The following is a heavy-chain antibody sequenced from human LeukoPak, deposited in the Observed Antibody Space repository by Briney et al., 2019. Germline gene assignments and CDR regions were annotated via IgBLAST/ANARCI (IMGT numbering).Heavy chain of an antibody. CDR1: GDSVSSVSYY. CDR2: IYYSGST. J-gene: IGHJ6*02. D-gene: IGHD2-2*01. V-gene: IGHV4-61*01. Sequence: SETLSLTCTVSGDSVSSVSYYWSWIRQPPGKGLEWIGHIYYSGSTNYNLSFKSRVTMSIDTSKNQFSLKLSSVTAADTALYYCARVRSSASLWSSSVYGIDVWGQGTTVTVSS. CDR3: ARVRSSASLWSSSVYGIDV.